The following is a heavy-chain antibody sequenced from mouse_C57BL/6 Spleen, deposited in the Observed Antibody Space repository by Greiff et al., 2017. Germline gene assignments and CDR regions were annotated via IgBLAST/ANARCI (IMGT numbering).Heavy chain of an antibody. CDR2: INPGSGGT. V-gene: IGHV1-54*01. CDR3: ARASSYYYAMDY. J-gene: IGHJ4*01. Sequence: VQLKQSGAELVRPGTSVKVSCKASGYAFTNYLIEWVKQRPGQGLEWIGVINPGSGGTNYNEKFKGKATLTADKSSSTAYMQLSSLTSEDSAVYFCARASSYYYAMDYWGQGTSVTVSS. CDR1: GYAFTNYL. D-gene: IGHD1-3*01.